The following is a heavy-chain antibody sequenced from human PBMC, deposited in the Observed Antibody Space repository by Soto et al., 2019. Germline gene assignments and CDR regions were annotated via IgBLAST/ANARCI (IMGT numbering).Heavy chain of an antibody. V-gene: IGHV3-23*01. CDR1: GFTFNVYA. Sequence: PGGSLXLSCAVSGFTFNVYAMSWVRQAPGKGLEWVSSINPSGGSTYYADAVKGRFTISRDNSKNTLYLQLNTLRAEDTAIYYCAXYFTTTRSAFXPWGRGTLVXVSS. J-gene: IGHJ5*02. D-gene: IGHD1-1*01. CDR2: INPSGGST. CDR3: AXYFTTTRSAFXP.